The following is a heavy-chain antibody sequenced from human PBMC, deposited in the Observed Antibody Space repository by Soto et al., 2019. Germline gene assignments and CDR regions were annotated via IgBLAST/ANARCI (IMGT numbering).Heavy chain of an antibody. V-gene: IGHV4-59*01. Sequence: SETLSLTCTVSGGSISCSYWIWIRQTPGKVLEWVGHIHYSGSTNYNPSLKSRVTMSVDSAKNQFTLQLSSVTAADTAVYFCTKYRRTDAEGYSFDYWGQGALVTVSS. CDR2: IHYSGST. CDR1: GGSISCSY. J-gene: IGHJ4*02. D-gene: IGHD2-15*01. CDR3: TKYRRTDAEGYSFDY.